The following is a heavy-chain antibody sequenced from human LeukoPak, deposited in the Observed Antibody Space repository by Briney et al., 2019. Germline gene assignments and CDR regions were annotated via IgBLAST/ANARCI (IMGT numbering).Heavy chain of an antibody. J-gene: IGHJ4*02. Sequence: ASVRVSCKASGYTFTSYYVHWVRQAPGQWLEWMGVIDPSGGSTSCAQKFQGRVTMTRDTSTTTVYMELSTLRSEDTAVYYCARAYCSGGSCSTYYFDYWGQGTLVTVSS. CDR1: GYTFTSYY. D-gene: IGHD2-15*01. CDR3: ARAYCSGGSCSTYYFDY. V-gene: IGHV1-46*01. CDR2: IDPSGGST.